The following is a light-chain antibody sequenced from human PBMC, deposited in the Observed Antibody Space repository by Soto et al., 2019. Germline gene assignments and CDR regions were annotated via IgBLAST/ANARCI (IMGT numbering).Light chain of an antibody. CDR3: CSYAGRYTYV. CDR2: DVS. J-gene: IGLJ1*01. Sequence: QSALTQPRSVSGSPGQSVSISCTGTSSDVGGYTYVSWYQQHPGKAPKVMIYDVSKRPSGVPDRFSGSKSGNTASLTISGLQAEDEADYDCCSYAGRYTYVFGTGTKVTVL. V-gene: IGLV2-11*01. CDR1: SSDVGGYTY.